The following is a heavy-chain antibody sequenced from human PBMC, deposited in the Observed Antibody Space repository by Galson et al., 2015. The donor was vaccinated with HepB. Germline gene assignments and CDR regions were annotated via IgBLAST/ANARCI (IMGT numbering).Heavy chain of an antibody. CDR3: ARDVTPFSWATNSEYFQH. CDR1: GFTFSNYA. V-gene: IGHV3-30*04. D-gene: IGHD2-8*01. J-gene: IGHJ1*01. Sequence: SLRLSCAASGFTFSNYAMRWVRQAPGKGLEWVAVISYEGSNKYYTDSVRGRFTISRDNSKNTLYLQMNSLRADDTAVYYCARDVTPFSWATNSEYFQHWGQGTLVTVSS. CDR2: ISYEGSNK.